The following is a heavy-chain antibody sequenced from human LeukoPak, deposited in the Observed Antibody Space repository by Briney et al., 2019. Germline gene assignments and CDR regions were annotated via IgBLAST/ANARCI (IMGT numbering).Heavy chain of an antibody. CDR3: ARDMTGTTWHYFDY. J-gene: IGHJ4*02. V-gene: IGHV1-46*01. D-gene: IGHD1-20*01. Sequence: ASVKVSCMASGYTFTSYYMHWVRPAPGQGREWMGIINPSGGSTSYAQKFQGRVTMTRDTSTSTVYMELSSLRSEDTAVYYCARDMTGTTWHYFDYWGQGTLATVSS. CDR1: GYTFTSYY. CDR2: INPSGGST.